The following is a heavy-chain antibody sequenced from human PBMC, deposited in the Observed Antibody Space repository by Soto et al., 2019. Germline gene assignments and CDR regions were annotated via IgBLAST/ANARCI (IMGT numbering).Heavy chain of an antibody. Sequence: EVQLLESGGGLVQPGGSLRLSCAASGFTFSSYAMSWVRQAPGKGLEWVSAISGSGGSTYYADSVKGRFTISRDNSKNTLYLHMNSLRAEDTAVYYCAKDPLYGSGSYYTLPDYWGQGTLVTVSS. D-gene: IGHD3-10*01. J-gene: IGHJ4*02. CDR3: AKDPLYGSGSYYTLPDY. V-gene: IGHV3-23*01. CDR2: ISGSGGST. CDR1: GFTFSSYA.